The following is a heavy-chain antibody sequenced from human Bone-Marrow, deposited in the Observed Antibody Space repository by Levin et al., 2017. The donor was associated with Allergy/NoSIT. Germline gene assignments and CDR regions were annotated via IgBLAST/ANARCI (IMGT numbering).Heavy chain of an antibody. CDR1: GITFSDYY. CDR3: ARGERHYYGVSTYFV. V-gene: IGHV3-11*01. Sequence: PGGSLRLSCAFSGITFSDYYMSWIRQAPGKGLEWVSYIGGSGRPIYYAASVKGRFTISRDNAKNSLYLQMNSLSADDTAVYYCARGERHYYGVSTYFVWGQGTTVTVS. D-gene: IGHD3-10*01. CDR2: IGGSGRPI. J-gene: IGHJ6*02.